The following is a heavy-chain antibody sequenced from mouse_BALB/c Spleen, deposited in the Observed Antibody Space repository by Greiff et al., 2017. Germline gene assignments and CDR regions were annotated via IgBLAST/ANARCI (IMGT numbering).Heavy chain of an antibody. CDR1: GFTFSSYA. CDR3: AIRGNYYGSSPWFAY. Sequence: EVMLVESGGGLVKPGGSLKLSCAASGFTFSSYAMSWVRQTPEKRLEWVASISSGGSTYYPDSVKGRFTISRDNARNILYLQMSSLRSEDTAMYYCAIRGNYYGSSPWFAYWGQGTLVTVSA. D-gene: IGHD1-1*01. V-gene: IGHV5-6-5*01. CDR2: ISSGGST. J-gene: IGHJ3*01.